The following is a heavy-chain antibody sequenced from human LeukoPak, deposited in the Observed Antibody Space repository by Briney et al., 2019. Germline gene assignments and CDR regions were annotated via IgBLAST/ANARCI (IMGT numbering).Heavy chain of an antibody. Sequence: SETLSLTCTVSGYSISSGYYWGWIRQPPGKGLEWIGSIYHSGSTHYNPSLKSRVTISVDTSKNQFSLKLSSVTAADTAVYYCAGTLRFLEWFPYYWGQGTLVTVSS. D-gene: IGHD3-3*01. CDR3: AGTLRFLEWFPYY. J-gene: IGHJ4*02. CDR2: IYHSGST. CDR1: GYSISSGYY. V-gene: IGHV4-38-2*02.